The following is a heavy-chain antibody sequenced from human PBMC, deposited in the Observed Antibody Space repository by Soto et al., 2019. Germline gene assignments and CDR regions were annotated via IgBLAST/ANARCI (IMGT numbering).Heavy chain of an antibody. CDR3: AKDVQWHPEYYFDY. CDR1: GFTFSSYA. V-gene: IGHV3-23*01. CDR2: ISGSGGST. Sequence: PGGSLRLCCAASGFTFSSYAMCWVRQAPGKGLEWVSAISGSGGSTYYADSVKGRFTISRDNSKNTLYLQMNSLRAEDTAVYYCAKDVQWHPEYYFDYSGQAPLVTVS. J-gene: IGHJ4*02. D-gene: IGHD6-19*01.